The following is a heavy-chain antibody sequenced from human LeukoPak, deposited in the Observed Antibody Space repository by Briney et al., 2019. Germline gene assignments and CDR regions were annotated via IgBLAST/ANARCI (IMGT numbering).Heavy chain of an antibody. V-gene: IGHV4-38-2*01. D-gene: IGHD3-22*01. Sequence: SETLSLTCAVSGYSISSGYYWGWIRQPPGKGLEWIGSIYHSGSTYYNPSLKSRVTISVDTSKNQFSLKLSSVTAADTAVYYCATHSSGYYHDYWGQGTLVTVSS. CDR2: IYHSGST. CDR1: GYSISSGYY. CDR3: ATHSSGYYHDY. J-gene: IGHJ4*02.